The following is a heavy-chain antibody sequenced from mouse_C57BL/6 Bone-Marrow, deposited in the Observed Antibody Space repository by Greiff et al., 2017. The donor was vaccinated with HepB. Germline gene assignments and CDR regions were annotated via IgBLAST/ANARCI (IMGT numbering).Heavy chain of an antibody. CDR3: ARGGTTVGSYYFDY. CDR1: GYTFTSYG. D-gene: IGHD1-1*01. Sequence: DVKLQESGAELVRPGSSVKMSCKTSGYTFTSYGINWVKQRPGQGLEWIGYIYIGNGYTEYNEKFKGKATLTSDTSSSTAYMQLSSLTYEDSAVYYCARGGTTVGSYYFDYWGQGTTLTVSS. J-gene: IGHJ2*01. CDR2: IYIGNGYT. V-gene: IGHV1-58*01.